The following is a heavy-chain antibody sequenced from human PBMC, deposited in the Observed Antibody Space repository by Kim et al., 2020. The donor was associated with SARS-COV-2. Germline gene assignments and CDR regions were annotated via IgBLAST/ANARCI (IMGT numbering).Heavy chain of an antibody. V-gene: IGHV1-18*01. CDR3: ARDHSSSSGQSGFDP. Sequence: ASVKVSCKASGYTFSTYGINWVRQTPGQGLEWMGWISTYNGNTNYAQKLQGRVTLTTNTSTRTAYMELRTLTSDDTAVYYCARDHSSSSGQSGFDPWGQGTLVTVSS. J-gene: IGHJ5*02. CDR1: GYTFSTYG. CDR2: ISTYNGNT. D-gene: IGHD6-6*01.